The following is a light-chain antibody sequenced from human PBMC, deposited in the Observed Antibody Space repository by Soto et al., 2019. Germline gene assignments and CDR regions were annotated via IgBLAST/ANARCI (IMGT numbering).Light chain of an antibody. V-gene: IGLV2-8*01. CDR2: EVT. J-gene: IGLJ2*01. CDR3: SSYAGSNNFVL. CDR1: RSDVGGYNS. Sequence: QSALTQPPSASGSPGQSVTISCTGTRSDVGGYNSVSWYQQHPGKAPKLMIYEVTKRPSGVPDRFSGSKSGNTASLTVSGLQAEDEADYYCSSYAGSNNFVLFGGGTKLTVL.